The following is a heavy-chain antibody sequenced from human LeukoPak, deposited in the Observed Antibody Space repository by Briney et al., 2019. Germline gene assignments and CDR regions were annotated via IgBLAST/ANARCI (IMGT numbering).Heavy chain of an antibody. V-gene: IGHV3-23*01. D-gene: IGHD3-10*01. CDR2: ISGSGAST. CDR3: ARPATTVVRAVITKYYYYYYGMDV. Sequence: PGGSLRLSCAASGFTFSSYAMSWVRQAPGKRLEGGSVISGSGASTYYADSGKGRFTISRDNSKNTLYLQMNSPRAEDTAVYYCARPATTVVRAVITKYYYYYYGMDVWGQGTTVTVSS. CDR1: GFTFSSYA. J-gene: IGHJ6*02.